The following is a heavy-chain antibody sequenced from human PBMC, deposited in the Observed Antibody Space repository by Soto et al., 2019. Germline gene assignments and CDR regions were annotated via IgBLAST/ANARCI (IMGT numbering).Heavy chain of an antibody. CDR1: GYTFTSYG. CDR2: ISDYNGNT. CDR3: ARGNYYLDY. Sequence: AAVKVSCKDSGYTFTSYGISWLRQAPAQGREWMGWISDYNGNTNYEQKPHGRVTITTDTSTSTAYMELRSLRSDDTAVDYCARGNYYLDYWGQGTLVTVSS. J-gene: IGHJ4*02. V-gene: IGHV1-18*01.